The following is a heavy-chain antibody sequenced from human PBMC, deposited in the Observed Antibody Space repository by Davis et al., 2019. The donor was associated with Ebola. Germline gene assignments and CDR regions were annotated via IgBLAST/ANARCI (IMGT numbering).Heavy chain of an antibody. Sequence: GESLKISCTGSGFTFGDYAMSWVRQAPGKGLEWVGFIRSKAYGGTTEYAASVKGRFTISRDDSKSIAYLQMNSLKTEDTAVYYCTSAQPDYWGQGTLVTVSS. CDR2: IRSKAYGGTT. J-gene: IGHJ4*02. CDR1: GFTFGDYA. D-gene: IGHD1-14*01. V-gene: IGHV3-49*04. CDR3: TSAQPDY.